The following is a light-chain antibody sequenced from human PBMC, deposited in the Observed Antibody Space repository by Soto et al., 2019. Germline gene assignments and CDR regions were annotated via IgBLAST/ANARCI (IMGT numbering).Light chain of an antibody. Sequence: QSALTQPASVSGSPGQSITISCTGTSGDVGGHDFVSWYQQHPGKPPKLIIYGVSIRPSGISSRFSGSKSGNTASLTISGLQAEDEADYSCSSYSSTTRLVFGGGTQLTVL. V-gene: IGLV2-14*03. CDR2: GVS. CDR3: SSYSSTTRLV. J-gene: IGLJ2*01. CDR1: SGDVGGHDF.